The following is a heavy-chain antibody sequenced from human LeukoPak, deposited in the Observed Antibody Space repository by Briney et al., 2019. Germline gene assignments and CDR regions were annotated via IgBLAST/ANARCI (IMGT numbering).Heavy chain of an antibody. CDR3: ARDLRLGELSYFDY. Sequence: PSQTLSLTCAVSGGSISSGGYYWSWIRQHPGKGLEWIGYIYYSGSTYYNPSLKSRVTISVDTSKNQFSLKLSSVTAADTAMYYCARDLRLGELSYFDYWGQGTLVTVSS. V-gene: IGHV4-31*11. D-gene: IGHD3-10*01. J-gene: IGHJ4*02. CDR1: GGSISSGGYY. CDR2: IYYSGST.